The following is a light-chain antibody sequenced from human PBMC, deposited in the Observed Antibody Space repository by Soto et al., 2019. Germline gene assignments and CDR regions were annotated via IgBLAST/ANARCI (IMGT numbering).Light chain of an antibody. CDR2: GAF. CDR3: KKYGDSPWT. J-gene: IGKJ1*01. Sequence: EIVLPQSPGTLSLSPGESATLSCRASQSVSSNSLAWYQQKPGQAPRLVIHGAFRRATGIPDRFSGSGSGTDFTLTISSLEPEEFAVYYCKKYGDSPWTVGKGNKVDIK. CDR1: QSVSSNS. V-gene: IGKV3-20*01.